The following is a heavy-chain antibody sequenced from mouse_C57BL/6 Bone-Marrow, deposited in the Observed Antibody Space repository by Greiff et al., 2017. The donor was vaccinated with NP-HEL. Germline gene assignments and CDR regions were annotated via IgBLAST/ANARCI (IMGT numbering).Heavy chain of an antibody. J-gene: IGHJ2*01. CDR1: GFTFSNYW. Sequence: EVMLVASGGGLVQPGGSMKLSCVASGFTFSNYWMNWVRQSPEQGLEWVAQIRLKSDNYATHYAESVKGRFTISRDDSKSSVYLQMNNLRAEDTGIYYCTGAPDDFDYWGQGTTLTVSS. V-gene: IGHV6-3*01. CDR3: TGAPDDFDY. CDR2: IRLKSDNYAT.